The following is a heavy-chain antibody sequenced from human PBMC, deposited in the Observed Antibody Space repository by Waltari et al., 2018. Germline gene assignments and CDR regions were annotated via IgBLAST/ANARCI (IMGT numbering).Heavy chain of an antibody. CDR3: ARRPYGAYVGSLDI. Sequence: EVQLVESGGGLVKPGGSLRLSCAADGVPFSDAWVIRVRQAPGKGLEWVGHIKSQSDGGTTVYAAPVKGRFTISRDDSKKTVFLQMNSLRAEDTAVYYCARRPYGAYVGSLDIWGQGTMVTVSS. V-gene: IGHV3-15*01. D-gene: IGHD4-17*01. CDR1: GVPFSDAW. J-gene: IGHJ3*02. CDR2: IKSQSDGGTT.